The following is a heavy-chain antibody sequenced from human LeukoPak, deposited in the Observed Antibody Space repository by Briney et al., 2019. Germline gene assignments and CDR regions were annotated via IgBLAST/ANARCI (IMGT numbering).Heavy chain of an antibody. Sequence: PSETLSLTCTVSGGPISSSSYYWGWIRQPPGKGLEWIGSIYYSGSTYYNPSLKSRVTISVDTSKNQFSLKLSSVTAADTAVYYYARLRSDFDYWGQGTLVTVSS. CDR3: ARLRSDFDY. CDR1: GGPISSSSYY. V-gene: IGHV4-39*01. CDR2: IYYSGST. J-gene: IGHJ4*02.